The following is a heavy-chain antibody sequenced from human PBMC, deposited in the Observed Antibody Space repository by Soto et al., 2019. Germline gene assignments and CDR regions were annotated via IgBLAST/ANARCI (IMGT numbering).Heavy chain of an antibody. CDR3: AKERWLAP. D-gene: IGHD6-19*01. Sequence: VGSLRLSCTVSADSEFSFSDQYMDWVRQAPGKGLEWVSYISGSGGSTYYADSVQGRFTISRDNSKNTLYLHMNSLRVEDTAVYYCAKERWLAPWGQGALVTVSS. J-gene: IGHJ5*02. CDR2: ISGSGGST. V-gene: IGHV3-23*01. CDR1: EFSFSDQY.